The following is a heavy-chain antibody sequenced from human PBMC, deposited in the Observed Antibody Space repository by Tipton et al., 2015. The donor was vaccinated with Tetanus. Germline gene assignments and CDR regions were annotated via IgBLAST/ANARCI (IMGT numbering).Heavy chain of an antibody. CDR3: ARGSLRKGFLEWHFDY. J-gene: IGHJ4*02. CDR1: GYTLTGFY. V-gene: IGHV1-2*02. CDR2: ITPNNGAT. D-gene: IGHD3-3*01. Sequence: QSGPEVKKPGASVKVSCKAFGYTLTGFYMHWVRQAPGQGLEWMGWITPNNGATHYAQNFQGRVTMTSDASVFTVYMELNRLRSDDTAVYYCARGSLRKGFLEWHFDYWGQGTLITVSS.